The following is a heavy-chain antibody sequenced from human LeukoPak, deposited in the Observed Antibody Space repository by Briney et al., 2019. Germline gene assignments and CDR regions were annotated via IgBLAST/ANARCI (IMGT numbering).Heavy chain of an antibody. CDR1: GFTFNNYW. CDR2: IKQDGIEK. J-gene: IGHJ4*02. D-gene: IGHD6-13*01. V-gene: IGHV3-7*04. CDR3: AKDKAAAVPSDY. Sequence: GGSLRLSCAASGFTFNNYWMSWVRQAPGKGLEWVANIKQDGIEKYYVDSVKGRFTISRDNAKNSVYLQMNSLRAEDTAVYYCAKDKAAAVPSDYWGQGTLVTVSS.